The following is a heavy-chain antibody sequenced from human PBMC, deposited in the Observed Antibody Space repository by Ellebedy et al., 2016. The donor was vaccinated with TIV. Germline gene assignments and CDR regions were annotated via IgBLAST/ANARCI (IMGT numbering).Heavy chain of an antibody. CDR3: ARASAGLDY. CDR1: GFTFSRHD. CDR2: IGSAGDT. V-gene: IGHV3-13*01. Sequence: GESLKIPCAASGFTFSRHDMHWVRQGTGQGLEWVSAIGSAGDTSYSGCVKGRFTISRENGKNSVYLQMNSLRAEDTAVYYCARASAGLDYWGQGTLVTVSA. D-gene: IGHD6-13*01. J-gene: IGHJ4*02.